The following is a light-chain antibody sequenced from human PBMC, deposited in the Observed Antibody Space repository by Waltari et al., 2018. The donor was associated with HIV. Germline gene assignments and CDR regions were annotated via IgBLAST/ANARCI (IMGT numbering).Light chain of an antibody. Sequence: ENVLTQSPGALSLSPGERATLSCRASQSVSSTYMAWSQPIPGQAPRLLIYGASSRATGIPDRFLGSGSGTDFTLTINRLEPEDFAVYYCQQYSTSPFTLGQGTRLEIK. CDR3: QQYSTSPFT. J-gene: IGKJ5*01. V-gene: IGKV3-20*01. CDR2: GAS. CDR1: QSVSSTY.